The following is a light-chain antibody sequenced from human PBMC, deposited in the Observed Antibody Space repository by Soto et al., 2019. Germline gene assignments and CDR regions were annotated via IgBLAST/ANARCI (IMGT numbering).Light chain of an antibody. Sequence: EIVLTQSPATLSVSPGEKATLSCRASQRISSNLAWYQQRPGQAPSLLIYAASTRATGVPARFSGSGSGTDFTLTISGLQSEDIAVYYCQQNLGVHTFGQGTKVEIK. CDR2: AAS. J-gene: IGKJ1*01. V-gene: IGKV3-15*01. CDR1: QRISSN. CDR3: QQNLGVHT.